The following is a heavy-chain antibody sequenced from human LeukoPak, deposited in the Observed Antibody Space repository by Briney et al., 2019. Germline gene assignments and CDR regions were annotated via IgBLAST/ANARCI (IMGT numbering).Heavy chain of an antibody. CDR1: GFIFDDYG. Sequence: GGSLRLSCAASGFIFDDYGMNWVPQAPGKGLEWVSGINLIGGSTGYADSVKGRFTISTDSAKNSLSMQMKRLRAEDTALYYCARAAHYGDYALVMYYFDYWGQGTLVTVPA. V-gene: IGHV3-20*04. CDR2: INLIGGST. D-gene: IGHD4-17*01. J-gene: IGHJ4*02. CDR3: ARAAHYGDYALVMYYFDY.